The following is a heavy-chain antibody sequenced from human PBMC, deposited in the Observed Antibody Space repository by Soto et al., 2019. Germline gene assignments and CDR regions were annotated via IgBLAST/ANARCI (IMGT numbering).Heavy chain of an antibody. V-gene: IGHV4-59*01. Sequence: PSETLSLTCTVSGGSISIYYWSWIRQPPGKGLEWIGYIYYSGSTNYNPSLKSRVTISVDTSKNQFSLKLSSVTAADTAVYYCARDYYDSDNAFDIWGQGTMVTVSS. CDR2: IYYSGST. D-gene: IGHD3-22*01. CDR3: ARDYYDSDNAFDI. CDR1: GGSISIYY. J-gene: IGHJ3*02.